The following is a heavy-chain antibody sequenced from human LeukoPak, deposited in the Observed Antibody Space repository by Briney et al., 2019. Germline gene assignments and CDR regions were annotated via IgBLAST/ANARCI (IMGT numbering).Heavy chain of an antibody. CDR3: ARDSPGYLAYDS. CDR1: GFTFSNYW. CDR2: INSDGSTT. D-gene: IGHD1-1*01. J-gene: IGHJ4*02. Sequence: GGSLRLSCAASGFTFSNYWMHWVRQAPGKGLVWVSRINSDGSTTTYADSVKGRFTISRGNAKKSLYLQMNSLRAEDTAVYYCARDSPGYLAYDSWGQGTLVTVSS. V-gene: IGHV3-74*01.